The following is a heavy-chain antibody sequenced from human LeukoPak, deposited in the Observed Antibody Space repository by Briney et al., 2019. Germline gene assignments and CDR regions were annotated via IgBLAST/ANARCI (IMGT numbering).Heavy chain of an antibody. J-gene: IGHJ4*02. Sequence: SETLSLTCTVSGGSISSYYWNWVRQPPGKGLEWIGFIYYSGSTNYNPSLKSRVTISVDTSKYQFSLRLSSVTAADTAVYYCARFGTSSSRFFDQWGQGTLVTVSS. CDR3: ARFGTSSSRFFDQ. D-gene: IGHD6-6*01. V-gene: IGHV4-59*01. CDR1: GGSISSYY. CDR2: IYYSGST.